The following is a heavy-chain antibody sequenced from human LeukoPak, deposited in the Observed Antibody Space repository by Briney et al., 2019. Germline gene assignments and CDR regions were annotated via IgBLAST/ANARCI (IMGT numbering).Heavy chain of an antibody. CDR3: AREYDYYDSSGADY. Sequence: GGSLRLPCAASGFTFSSYAMHWVRQAPGKGLEWVAVISYDGSNKYYADSVKGRFTISRDNSKNTLYLQMNSLRAEDTAVYYCAREYDYYDSSGADYWGQGTLVTVSS. V-gene: IGHV3-30-3*01. CDR1: GFTFSSYA. D-gene: IGHD3-22*01. J-gene: IGHJ4*02. CDR2: ISYDGSNK.